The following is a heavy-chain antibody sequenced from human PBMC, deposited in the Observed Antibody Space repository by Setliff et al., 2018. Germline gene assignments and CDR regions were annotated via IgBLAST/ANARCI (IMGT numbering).Heavy chain of an antibody. V-gene: IGHV4-39*01. D-gene: IGHD6-19*01. Sequence: PSETLSLTCTAFVDSISSSTYYWGWIRQPPGKGLEWIGSVYYSGTTKYNPSLGSRVTISVDASKNQFSLKLSSVTAADTAVYYCARHKTGAVGTGEHFQHWGQGTLVTVSS. CDR3: ARHKTGAVGTGEHFQH. J-gene: IGHJ1*01. CDR2: VYYSGTT. CDR1: VDSISSSTYY.